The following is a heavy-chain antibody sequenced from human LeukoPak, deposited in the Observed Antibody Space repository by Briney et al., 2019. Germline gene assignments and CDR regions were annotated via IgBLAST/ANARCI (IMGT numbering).Heavy chain of an antibody. J-gene: IGHJ4*02. CDR2: INHSGST. V-gene: IGHV4-34*01. CDR1: GGSFSGYY. Sequence: PSETLSLTCAVYGGSFSGYYWSWIRQPPGKGLEWIGEINHSGSTNYNPSLKSRVTISVDTSKNQFSLKLSSVTAADTAVYYCARQRPKRFGELDYWGQGTLVTVSS. D-gene: IGHD3-16*01. CDR3: ARQRPKRFGELDY.